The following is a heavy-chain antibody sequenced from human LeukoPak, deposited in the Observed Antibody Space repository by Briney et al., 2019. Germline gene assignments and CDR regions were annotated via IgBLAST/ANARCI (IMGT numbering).Heavy chain of an antibody. Sequence: GASVKVSCKASGYTFTSYGISWVRQAPGQGLEWMGWISAYNGNTNYAQKLQGRVTMTTDTSTSTAYMELRSLRSDDTAVYYCARRMYDILTGYEGNFDYWGQGTLVTVSS. V-gene: IGHV1-18*01. D-gene: IGHD3-9*01. CDR2: ISAYNGNT. CDR1: GYTFTSYG. J-gene: IGHJ4*02. CDR3: ARRMYDILTGYEGNFDY.